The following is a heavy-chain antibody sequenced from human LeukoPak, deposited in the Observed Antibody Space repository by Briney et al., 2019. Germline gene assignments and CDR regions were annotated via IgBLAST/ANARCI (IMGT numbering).Heavy chain of an antibody. CDR1: GYTLNELS. V-gene: IGHV1-24*01. CDR3: ATSGGGAWDY. J-gene: IGHJ4*02. Sequence: GASVKVSCKVSGYTLNELSIHWVRQAAGKGLEWMGGFDLEDGETIYAQKFQGRVTMPEDTSTDPAYMEVSSLRFEDTAVYYCATSGGGAWDYWGQGTLVTVSS. D-gene: IGHD3-16*01. CDR2: FDLEDGET.